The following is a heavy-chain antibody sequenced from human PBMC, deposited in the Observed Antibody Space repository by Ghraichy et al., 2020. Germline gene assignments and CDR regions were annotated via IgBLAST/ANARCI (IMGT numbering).Heavy chain of an antibody. Sequence: SCAASGFNFSSFGLHWVRQSPGKGLEWLAHLYYDGSNEFYGDSVKGRVTISRDNSRNTLYLQIHSLRVEDTAVYYCARAAYSSGWYSPYYYGMDVWGQGTTVIVSS. CDR3: ARAAYSSGWYSPYYYGMDV. D-gene: IGHD6-19*01. CDR1: GFNFSSFG. J-gene: IGHJ6*02. V-gene: IGHV3-33*01. CDR2: LYYDGSNE.